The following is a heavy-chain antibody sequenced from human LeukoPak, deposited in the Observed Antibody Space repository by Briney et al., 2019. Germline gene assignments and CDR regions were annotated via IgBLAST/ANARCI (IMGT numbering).Heavy chain of an antibody. J-gene: IGHJ5*02. Sequence: SETLSLTCTVSGGSINSYYWSWIRQPPGNGLEWIGYIYYSGSTNYNPSLKSRVTISVDTSKNQFSLKMSSVTAADTAVYYCARARDGHINNWFDPWGQGTLVIVSS. D-gene: IGHD5-24*01. V-gene: IGHV4-59*01. CDR1: GGSINSYY. CDR2: IYYSGST. CDR3: ARARDGHINNWFDP.